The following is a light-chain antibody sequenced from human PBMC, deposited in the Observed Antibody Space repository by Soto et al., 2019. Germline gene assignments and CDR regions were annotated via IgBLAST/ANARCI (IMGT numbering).Light chain of an antibody. V-gene: IGLV2-14*03. Sequence: QSVLTQPASVSGSPGQSITISCTGTSSDVGGYNYVSWYQQHPGKAPKLMIYDVSYRPSGVSNRFSGSKSGNTASLTISGLQAEDEADYYCSSYTSSRTYVFGAGTKLTVL. CDR2: DVS. J-gene: IGLJ1*01. CDR1: SSDVGGYNY. CDR3: SSYTSSRTYV.